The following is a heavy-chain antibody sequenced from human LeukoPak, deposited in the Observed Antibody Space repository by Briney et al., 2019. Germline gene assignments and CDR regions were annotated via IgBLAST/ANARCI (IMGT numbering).Heavy chain of an antibody. V-gene: IGHV3-48*01. CDR1: GFTFSTYN. D-gene: IGHD1-26*01. CDR2: INTAGSAV. Sequence: GGSLRLSCVASGFTFSTYNMLWVRQSPGKGLEWLFYINTAGSAVHYADSVKDRFTFSRDNAKNSLYLQMNSLRVEDTGIYYCARVGSRGDWFDPWGQGTLVTVSS. CDR3: ARVGSRGDWFDP. J-gene: IGHJ5*02.